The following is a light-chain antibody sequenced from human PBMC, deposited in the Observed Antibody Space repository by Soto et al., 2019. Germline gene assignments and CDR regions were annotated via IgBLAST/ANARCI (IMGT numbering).Light chain of an antibody. CDR3: QQYINWSWA. CDR2: GAS. J-gene: IGKJ1*01. Sequence: EIVMTQSPATLSVSPGERATLSCRASQSVSSNLAWYQQKPGQAPRLLIYGASTRATGIPARFSGSGSGTEFTLTITSLQSEDFAVYYCQQYINWSWAFGQGTKVENK. CDR1: QSVSSN. V-gene: IGKV3-15*01.